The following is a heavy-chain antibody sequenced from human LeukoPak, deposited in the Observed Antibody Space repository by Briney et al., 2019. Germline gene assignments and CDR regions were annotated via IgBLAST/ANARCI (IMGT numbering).Heavy chain of an antibody. CDR2: VSPNSGNT. J-gene: IGHJ4*02. V-gene: IGHV1-8*01. Sequence: GASVKVSCKASGYTFTNHDINWVRQAPGQGLEWMGWVSPNSGNTVYAQKVKGRVIMTMDPSMSTAYMELSSLLSGDTAVYYCARGGPDDNYDDFDYWGQGTLVTVAS. CDR3: ARGGPDDNYDDFDY. D-gene: IGHD4-11*01. CDR1: GYTFTNHD.